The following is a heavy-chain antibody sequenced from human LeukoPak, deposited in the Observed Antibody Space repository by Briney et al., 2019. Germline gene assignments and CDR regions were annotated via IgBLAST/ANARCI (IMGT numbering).Heavy chain of an antibody. J-gene: IGHJ6*03. Sequence: SETLSLTCTVSGGSISSYYWSWIRQPAGKGLEWIGHMYTSGTTNYNPSLKSRVTMSVDTSKNQFSLKLSSVTAADTAVYYCARVEEGYGSGRRENYYYYYMDVWGKGTTVTISS. V-gene: IGHV4-4*07. CDR3: ARVEEGYGSGRRENYYYYYMDV. D-gene: IGHD3-10*01. CDR2: MYTSGTT. CDR1: GGSISSYY.